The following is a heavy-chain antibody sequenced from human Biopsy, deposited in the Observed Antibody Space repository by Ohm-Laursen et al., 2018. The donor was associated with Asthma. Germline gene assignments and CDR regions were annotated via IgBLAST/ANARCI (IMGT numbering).Heavy chain of an antibody. D-gene: IGHD5-24*01. V-gene: IGHV4-59*06. Sequence: GTLSLTCSVSGGSISNYYWSWLRQPPGKGLEWIGYIHHSGTSYFNPSLKSRVSFSRDTSKNQFSLRLSSVTAADTAVYYCARDVDLRSVYWGQGTLVTVSS. CDR1: GGSISNYY. CDR2: IHHSGTS. J-gene: IGHJ4*02. CDR3: ARDVDLRSVY.